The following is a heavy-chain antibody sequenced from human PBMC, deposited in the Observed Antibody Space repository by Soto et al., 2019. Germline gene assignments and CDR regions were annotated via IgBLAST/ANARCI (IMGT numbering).Heavy chain of an antibody. Sequence: QVQLVQSGAEVKKPGSSVKVSCQASGGTFSSETISWVRQAHVQGLEWVGGIIPLFGTANYAQKFKNRVTNTGDESKSTLYIELCSLRSDDKAVYKCGTEFAENAASPFDSCGQGALVTVSS. CDR2: IIPLFGTA. D-gene: IGHD1-1*01. CDR3: GTEFAENAASPFDS. J-gene: IGHJ4*02. CDR1: GGTFSSET. V-gene: IGHV1-69*01.